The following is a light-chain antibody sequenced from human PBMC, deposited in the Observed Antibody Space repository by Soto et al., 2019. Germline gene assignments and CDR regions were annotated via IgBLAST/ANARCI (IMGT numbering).Light chain of an antibody. J-gene: IGKJ2*01. CDR1: QSNSSW. CDR3: QQYNSYPYT. Sequence: DIQMTQSPSTLSASVGDRVTITCRASQSNSSWLAWYQQKPGKAPKLLIYKASSLESGVPSRFSGSGSGTEFTLTISSLQPDDFATYYCQQYNSYPYTFGQGTKLESK. CDR2: KAS. V-gene: IGKV1-5*03.